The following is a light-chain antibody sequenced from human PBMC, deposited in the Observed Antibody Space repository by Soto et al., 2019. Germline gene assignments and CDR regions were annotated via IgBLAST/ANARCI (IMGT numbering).Light chain of an antibody. CDR1: GSDVGGYNY. CDR3: GSYASSSTLYV. CDR2: DVS. V-gene: IGLV2-14*01. Sequence: QSALTRPASVSGSPGQSITISCTGTGSDVGGYNYVSWYQQHSGKAPKLMIYDVSNRPSGVSNRFSGSKSGNTASLTISGLQAEDEADYYCGSYASSSTLYVFGTGTKVTVL. J-gene: IGLJ1*01.